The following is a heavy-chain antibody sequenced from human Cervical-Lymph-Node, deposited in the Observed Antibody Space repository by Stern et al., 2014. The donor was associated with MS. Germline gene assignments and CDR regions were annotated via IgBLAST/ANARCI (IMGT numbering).Heavy chain of an antibody. J-gene: IGHJ4*02. Sequence: VQLQESGPGLVKPSETLSLTCTVSGASIRSSLYHWGWIRQPPGKGLEWIGNIYYNGSTYYNPSLTSRVTISLDTSQNQFSLELNFVTAADTAVYYCLRVPKWLQLSPTRGENANFNFWGQGTLVTVSS. V-gene: IGHV4-39*01. CDR3: LRVPKWLQLSPTRGENANFNF. CDR1: GASIRSSLYH. D-gene: IGHD5-24*01. CDR2: IYYNGST.